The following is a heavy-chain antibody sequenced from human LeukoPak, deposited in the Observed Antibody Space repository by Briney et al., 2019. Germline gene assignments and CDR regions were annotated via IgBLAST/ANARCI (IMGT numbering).Heavy chain of an antibody. D-gene: IGHD2-15*01. CDR2: IREDGSQK. CDR3: ASRTSSWRNFEC. V-gene: IGHV3-7*01. Sequence: GGSLRLSCAASGFTFSSYWMSWVRQAPGKGLEWVANIREDGSQKYYVDSVKGRFAISRDNADNSLYLQMNNLRVEDTAVYYCASRTSSWRNFECWGLGTLVTVSS. CDR1: GFTFSSYW. J-gene: IGHJ4*02.